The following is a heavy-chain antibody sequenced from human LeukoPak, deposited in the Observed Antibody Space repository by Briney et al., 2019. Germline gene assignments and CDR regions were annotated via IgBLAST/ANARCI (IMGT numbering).Heavy chain of an antibody. J-gene: IGHJ4*02. Sequence: PGGSLRLSCAASGFTFSNFAMSWVRQAPGKGLEWVSGISGSGTTTYYADSVKGRFTISRDNSKNTLFLQMNSLRAEDTAIYYCAKPELRGYYAGHDYWGQGALVTVSS. CDR2: ISGSGTTT. D-gene: IGHD3-22*01. V-gene: IGHV3-23*01. CDR1: GFTFSNFA. CDR3: AKPELRGYYAGHDY.